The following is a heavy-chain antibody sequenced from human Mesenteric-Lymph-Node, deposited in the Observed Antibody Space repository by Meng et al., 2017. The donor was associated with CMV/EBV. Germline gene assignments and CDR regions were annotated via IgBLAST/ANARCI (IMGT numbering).Heavy chain of an antibody. J-gene: IGHJ4*02. V-gene: IGHV3-7*01. D-gene: IGHD3-3*01. CDR3: ARQAIYYDFWSGYYTR. CDR2: IKQDGSEK. Sequence: GGSLRLSCAASGFSISPYAMHWVRQAPGKGLEWVANIKQDGSEKYYVDSVKGRFTISRDNAKNSLYLQMNSLRAEDTAVYYCARQAIYYDFWSGYYTRWGQGTLVTVSS. CDR1: GFSISPYA.